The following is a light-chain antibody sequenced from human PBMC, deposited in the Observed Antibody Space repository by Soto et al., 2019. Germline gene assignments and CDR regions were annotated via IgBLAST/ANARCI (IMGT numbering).Light chain of an antibody. CDR1: QDISNY. V-gene: IGKV1-33*01. CDR3: QSYDNLPPT. Sequence: TQKPASLGESVELRGSSTSKARQDISNYLNCYQQKPEKAPKLLIYDSSNLETRVTSRFSGSGSWTVFNFSISSLHADYIALQYCQSYDNLPPTFGGGTKVDIK. J-gene: IGKJ4*01. CDR2: DSS.